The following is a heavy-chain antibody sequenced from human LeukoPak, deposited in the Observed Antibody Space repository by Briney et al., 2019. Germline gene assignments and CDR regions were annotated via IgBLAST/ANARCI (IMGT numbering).Heavy chain of an antibody. CDR1: GYSFTSYW. D-gene: IGHD6-6*01. J-gene: IGHJ4*02. Sequence: GESLKISCKGSGYSFTSYWIGWVRQMPGKGLEWMGIIYPGDSDTRYSPSFQGQVTISADKSISTAYLQWSSLKASDTAVYYCARDIKYSSSVSNHFDYWGQGTLVTVSS. V-gene: IGHV5-51*01. CDR3: ARDIKYSSSVSNHFDY. CDR2: IYPGDSDT.